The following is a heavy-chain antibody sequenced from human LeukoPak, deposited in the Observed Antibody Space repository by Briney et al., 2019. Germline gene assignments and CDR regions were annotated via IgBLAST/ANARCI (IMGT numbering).Heavy chain of an antibody. CDR3: ARSMGWSYYYYYYMDV. V-gene: IGHV3-30-3*01. D-gene: IGHD3-3*01. Sequence: GGSLRLSCAASGFTFSSYAMHWVRQAPGKELEWVAVISYDGSNKYYADSVKGRFTISRGNSKNTLYLQMNSLRAEDTAVYYCARSMGWSYYYYYYMDVWGKGTTVTVSS. CDR1: GFTFSSYA. CDR2: ISYDGSNK. J-gene: IGHJ6*03.